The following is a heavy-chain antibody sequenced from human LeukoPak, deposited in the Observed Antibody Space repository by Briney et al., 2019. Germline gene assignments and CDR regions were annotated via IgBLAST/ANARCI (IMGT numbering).Heavy chain of an antibody. CDR1: GYTFTSYD. V-gene: IGHV1-8*01. J-gene: IGHJ4*02. Sequence: GASVKVSCKASGYTFTSYDINWVRQATGQGLEWMGWMNPNSGNTGYAQKFQGRVTMTRNTSISTAYMELSSLRSEDTAVYYCARLRSSRRGFDYWGQGTLVTVSS. CDR2: MNPNSGNT. CDR3: ARLRSSRRGFDY. D-gene: IGHD6-13*01.